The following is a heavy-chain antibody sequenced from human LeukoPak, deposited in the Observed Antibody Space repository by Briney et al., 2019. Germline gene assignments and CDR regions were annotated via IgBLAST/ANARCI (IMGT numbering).Heavy chain of an antibody. CDR1: GYTFTSYD. D-gene: IGHD2-2*01. Sequence: ASVKVSCKASGYTFTSYDINWVRQATGQGLEGMGWMNPNSGNTGYAQKFQGRVTMTRNTSISTAYMELSSLRSEDTAVYYCARSSTAAISPLIDYWGQGTLVTVSS. J-gene: IGHJ4*02. CDR2: MNPNSGNT. CDR3: ARSSTAAISPLIDY. V-gene: IGHV1-8*01.